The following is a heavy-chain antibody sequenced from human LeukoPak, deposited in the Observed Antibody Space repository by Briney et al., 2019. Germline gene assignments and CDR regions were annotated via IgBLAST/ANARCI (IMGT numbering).Heavy chain of an antibody. CDR1: GLTVSSNY. V-gene: IGHV3-66*01. J-gene: IGHJ4*02. CDR3: ARDDGTYDISGPLDY. CDR2: IYSGGST. Sequence: GGSLRLPCAPSGLTVSSNYMSRVRQAPGTRLECVSVIYSGGSTYYADSVKGRFTISRDNSKNTLYLQMNSLRAEDTAVYYCARDDGTYDISGPLDYWGQGTLVTVSS. D-gene: IGHD3-9*01.